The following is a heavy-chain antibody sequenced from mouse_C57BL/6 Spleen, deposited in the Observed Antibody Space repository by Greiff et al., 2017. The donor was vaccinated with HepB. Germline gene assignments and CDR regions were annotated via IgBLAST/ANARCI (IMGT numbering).Heavy chain of an antibody. Sequence: VQLQQSGTVLARPGASVKMSCKTSGYTFTSYWMHWVKQRPGQGLEWIGAIYPGNSDTSYNQKFKGKAKLTAVTSASTAYMELSSLTSEDTAVYYCARSYYYGSSEGAMDYWGQGTSVTVSS. D-gene: IGHD1-1*01. CDR2: IYPGNSDT. V-gene: IGHV1-5*01. CDR1: GYTFTSYW. J-gene: IGHJ4*01. CDR3: ARSYYYGSSEGAMDY.